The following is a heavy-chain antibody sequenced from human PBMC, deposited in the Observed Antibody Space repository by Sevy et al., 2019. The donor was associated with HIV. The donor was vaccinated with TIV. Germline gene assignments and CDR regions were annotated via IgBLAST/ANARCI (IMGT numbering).Heavy chain of an antibody. CDR2: ISISGSYI. CDR3: ARSPDYGGNSGAFDI. V-gene: IGHV3-21*01. CDR1: GFTFSSYS. J-gene: IGHJ3*02. Sequence: GGSLRLSCAASGFTFSSYSMNWVPQPPGKGLEGVSSISISGSYIYYADSVKARFTISRDNAKNSLYLQMNSLRAEDTAVYYCARSPDYGGNSGAFDIWGQGTMVTVSS. D-gene: IGHD4-17*01.